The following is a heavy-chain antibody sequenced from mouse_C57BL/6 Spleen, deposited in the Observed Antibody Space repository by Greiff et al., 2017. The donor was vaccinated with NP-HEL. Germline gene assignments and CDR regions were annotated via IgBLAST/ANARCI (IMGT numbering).Heavy chain of an antibody. J-gene: IGHJ1*03. D-gene: IGHD4-1*01. Sequence: EVQLVESGGGLVQPGGSLKLSCAASGFTFSDYYMYWVRQTPEKRLEWVAYISNGGGSTYYPDTVKGRFTISRDNAKNTLYLQMSRLKSADTAMYYCARLKLGRGYFDVWGTGTTVTVSS. V-gene: IGHV5-12*01. CDR3: ARLKLGRGYFDV. CDR1: GFTFSDYY. CDR2: ISNGGGST.